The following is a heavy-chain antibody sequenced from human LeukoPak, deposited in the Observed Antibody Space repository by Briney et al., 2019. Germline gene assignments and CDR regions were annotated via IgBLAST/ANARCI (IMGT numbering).Heavy chain of an antibody. CDR2: IYHSGST. V-gene: IGHV4-4*02. CDR3: ARLPSPGWYLGVGYFDY. CDR1: GFTFSSYSM. D-gene: IGHD6-19*01. J-gene: IGHJ4*02. Sequence: GSLRLSCAASGFTFSSYSMSWVRQPPGKGLEWIGEIYHSGSTNYNPSLKSRVTISVDKSKNQFSLKLSSVTAADTAVYYCARLPSPGWYLGVGYFDYWGQGTLVTVSS.